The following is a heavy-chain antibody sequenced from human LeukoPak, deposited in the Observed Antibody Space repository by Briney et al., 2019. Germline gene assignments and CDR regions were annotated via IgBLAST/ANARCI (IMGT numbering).Heavy chain of an antibody. J-gene: IGHJ2*01. CDR3: ANVLVGALLAPVEDFDL. D-gene: IGHD1-26*01. CDR1: GFTFSSYV. CDR2: IRYDGSNK. V-gene: IGHV3-30*02. Sequence: PGGSLRLSCAASGFTFSSYVMHWVRQAPAKGLEWVAFIRYDGSNKYYADSVKGRFTISRDNSKNTLYLQMNSLRAEDTAVYYCANVLVGALLAPVEDFDLWGRGTLVTVSS.